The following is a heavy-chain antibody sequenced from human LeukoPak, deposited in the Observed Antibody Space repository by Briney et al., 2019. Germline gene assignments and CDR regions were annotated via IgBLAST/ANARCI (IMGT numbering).Heavy chain of an antibody. CDR1: GGTFSSYA. Sequence: AASVKVSCKASGGTFSSYAISWVRQAPGQGLEWMGGIIPIFGTANYAQKFQGRVTITADESTSTAYMELSSLRSEDTAVYYCARGPPSSSWFPTPFFDYWGQGTLVTVSS. J-gene: IGHJ4*02. CDR2: IIPIFGTA. V-gene: IGHV1-69*13. CDR3: ARGPPSSSWFPTPFFDY. D-gene: IGHD6-13*01.